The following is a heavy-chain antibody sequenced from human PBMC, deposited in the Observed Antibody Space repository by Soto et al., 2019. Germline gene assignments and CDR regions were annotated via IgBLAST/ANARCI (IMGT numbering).Heavy chain of an antibody. D-gene: IGHD2-2*02. V-gene: IGHV3-21*01. Sequence: GGSLRLSCVGSGFTFSTYSINWVRQAPGKWLEWVSSISSRSDIYYADSVKGRFTVSRDNAKNSVSLQMNSLRAEDTAVYYCAREYTAWPLAYGLDVWGQGXTVTVYS. J-gene: IGHJ6*02. CDR3: AREYTAWPLAYGLDV. CDR1: GFTFSTYS. CDR2: ISSRSDI.